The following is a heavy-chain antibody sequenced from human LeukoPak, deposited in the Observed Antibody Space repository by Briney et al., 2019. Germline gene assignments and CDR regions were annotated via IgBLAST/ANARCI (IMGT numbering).Heavy chain of an antibody. CDR1: GFTFSSYA. CDR2: ISGSGGST. J-gene: IGHJ4*02. CDR3: AKPGSGGWYYFHY. Sequence: GGSLRLSCAASGFTFSSYAMSWVRQAPGKGLEWVSTISGSGGSTYYADSVKGRFTISRDNSKNTLYLQMNSLRAEDTAVYYCAKPGSGGWYYFHYWGQGTLVTVSS. D-gene: IGHD6-19*01. V-gene: IGHV3-23*01.